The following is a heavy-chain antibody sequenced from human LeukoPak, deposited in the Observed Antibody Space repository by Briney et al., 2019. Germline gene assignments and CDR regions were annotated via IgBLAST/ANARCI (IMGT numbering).Heavy chain of an antibody. V-gene: IGHV1-18*01. Sequence: ASVKVSCKASGYTFASYGISWVRQAPGQGLEWMGWISAYNGNTNYAQKLQGRVTMTTDTSTSTAYMELRSLRSDDTAVYYRARVLGYCSGGSCYSGWFDPWGQGTLVTVSS. CDR1: GYTFASYG. CDR3: ARVLGYCSGGSCYSGWFDP. CDR2: ISAYNGNT. J-gene: IGHJ5*02. D-gene: IGHD2-15*01.